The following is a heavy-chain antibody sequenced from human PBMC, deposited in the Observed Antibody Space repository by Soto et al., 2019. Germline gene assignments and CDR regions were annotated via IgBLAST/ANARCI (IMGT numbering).Heavy chain of an antibody. Sequence: QAQLEQSGPEVKRPGASLKVSCKASAYTLTSYHISWVRQAPGQGLEWIGWINAFDDDTNYSQKFQDRVTMTAHRSTDTAYLDLRSLGSDDTAIYYCARNLYGRAFDIWGQGTMVTVSS. CDR1: AYTLTSYH. D-gene: IGHD2-8*01. CDR3: ARNLYGRAFDI. V-gene: IGHV1-18*04. CDR2: INAFDDDT. J-gene: IGHJ3*02.